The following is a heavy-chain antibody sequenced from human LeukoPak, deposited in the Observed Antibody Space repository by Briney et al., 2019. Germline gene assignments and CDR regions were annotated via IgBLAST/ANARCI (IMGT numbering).Heavy chain of an antibody. Sequence: PGGSLRLSCAASGFTFSSYWMHWVRQAPGKGLVWVSRINSDAGTYHADSVRGRFTISRDNSKNTLYLQMNSLRAEDAAVYFCAKAPVTSCRGAYCYPFDSWGQGTLVTVSS. CDR1: GFTFSSYW. D-gene: IGHD2-21*01. CDR3: AKAPVTSCRGAYCYPFDS. CDR2: INSDAGT. J-gene: IGHJ4*02. V-gene: IGHV3-74*01.